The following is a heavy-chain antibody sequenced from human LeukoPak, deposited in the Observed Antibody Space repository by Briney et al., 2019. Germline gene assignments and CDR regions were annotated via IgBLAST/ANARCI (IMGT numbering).Heavy chain of an antibody. D-gene: IGHD6-13*01. J-gene: IGHJ5*02. CDR3: ARRGRADIGP. V-gene: IGHV4-39*01. Sequence: SETLSLTCTLSGGSVSSISYYWGWIRQPPGKGLEGIGTVSYSGNTYYIQSLKSRVTISVDTSKNQLPLRLSSVTAADTAVYYCARRGRADIGPWGQGTVVIVSS. CDR2: VSYSGNT. CDR1: GGSVSSISYY.